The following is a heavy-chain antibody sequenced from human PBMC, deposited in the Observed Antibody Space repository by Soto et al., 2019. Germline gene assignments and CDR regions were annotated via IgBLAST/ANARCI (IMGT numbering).Heavy chain of an antibody. CDR1: GYTFTNYY. CDR3: ARDLLAGDF. J-gene: IGHJ4*02. D-gene: IGHD3-10*01. CDR2: INPMSGST. V-gene: IGHV1-46*01. Sequence: QVQLVQSGAEVKKPGASVKVSCRASGYTFTNYYIHWVRQAPGQGLEWMAIINPMSGSTNYAQNFQGRVTLTMDTSTTTVYMDLSSLRFEDTAVYFCARDLLAGDFWGQGTRVTVSS.